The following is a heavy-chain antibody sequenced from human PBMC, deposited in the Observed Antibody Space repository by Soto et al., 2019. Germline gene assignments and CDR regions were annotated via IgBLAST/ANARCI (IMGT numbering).Heavy chain of an antibody. CDR1: GYSFTSCA. CDR2: ISAYNGNT. V-gene: IGHV1-18*01. Sequence: SVKVSCKASGYSFTSCAISWLRQAPGQGLEWMGWISAYNGNTNYAQKLQGRVTITTDTSTSTAYMELSSLRSEDTAVYYCARHGRYITMVRGDAFDIWGKGTMVTVS. D-gene: IGHD3-10*01. CDR3: ARHGRYITMVRGDAFDI. J-gene: IGHJ3*02.